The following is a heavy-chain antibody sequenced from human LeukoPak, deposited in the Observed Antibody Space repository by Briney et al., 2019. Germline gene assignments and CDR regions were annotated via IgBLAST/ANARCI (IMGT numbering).Heavy chain of an antibody. J-gene: IGHJ5*02. CDR3: ASGWNGSGSPAYNCFDP. CDR2: INGDGSST. D-gene: IGHD3-10*01. Sequence: GGSLRLSCAASGFTFSTDWMHWVRQTPGRGLVWVSRINGDGSSTSYADSVRGRFTISRDNAKNTVYLQMNSLRAEDTAVYYCASGWNGSGSPAYNCFDPWGQGTLVTVSS. CDR1: GFTFSTDW. V-gene: IGHV3-74*01.